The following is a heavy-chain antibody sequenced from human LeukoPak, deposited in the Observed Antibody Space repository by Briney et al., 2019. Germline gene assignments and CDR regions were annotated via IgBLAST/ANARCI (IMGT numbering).Heavy chain of an antibody. CDR1: GFTFSGYW. J-gene: IGHJ4*02. V-gene: IGHV3-74*01. Sequence: PGRSLRLSCAASGFTFSGYWMHWVRQVPGKGLVWVARINPGGSSITYADSVKGRFTISRDNAKNTLYLQMDSLRAEDTGVYYRARSNQADDYWGQGTLVTVSS. CDR2: INPGGSSI. D-gene: IGHD1-14*01. CDR3: ARSNQADDY.